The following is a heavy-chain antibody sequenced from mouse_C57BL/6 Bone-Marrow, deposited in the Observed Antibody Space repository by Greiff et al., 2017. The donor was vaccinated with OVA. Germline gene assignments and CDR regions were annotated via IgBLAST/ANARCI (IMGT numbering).Heavy chain of an antibody. J-gene: IGHJ1*03. CDR1: GFSLTSYG. CDR2: IWSGGST. V-gene: IGHV2-2*01. CDR3: ASHRIYWYFDV. Sequence: VMLVESGPGLVQPSQSLSITCTVSGFSLTSYGVHWVRQSPGKGLEWLGVIWSGGSTDYNAAFISRLSISEDNSKSQVFFKMNSLQADDTAIYYRASHRIYWYFDVWGTGTTVTVSS.